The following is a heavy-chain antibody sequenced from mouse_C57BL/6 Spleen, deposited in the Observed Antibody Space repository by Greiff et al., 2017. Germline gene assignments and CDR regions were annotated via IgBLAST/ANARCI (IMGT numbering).Heavy chain of an antibody. J-gene: IGHJ1*03. Sequence: EVKLMESGAELVKPGASVKLSCTASGFNIKDYYMHWVKQRTEQGLEWIGRIDPEDGETKYAPKFQGKATITADTSSNTAYLQLSSLTSEDTAVDYCARWRGSPYWYFDVWGTGTTVTVSS. D-gene: IGHD1-1*01. CDR3: ARWRGSPYWYFDV. CDR2: IDPEDGET. CDR1: GFNIKDYY. V-gene: IGHV14-2*01.